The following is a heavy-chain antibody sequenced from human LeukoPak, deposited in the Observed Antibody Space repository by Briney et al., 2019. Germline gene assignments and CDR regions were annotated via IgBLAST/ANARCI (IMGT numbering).Heavy chain of an antibody. J-gene: IGHJ5*02. CDR3: ARASSSEGGFDP. Sequence: PSETLSLTCTVSGGSISSSSYYWGWIRQPPGKGLEWIGTIYYSGSTYYNPSLKSRVTISVDTSKNQFSLKLSSVTAADTAVYYCARASSSEGGFDPWGQGTLVTVSS. V-gene: IGHV4-39*01. CDR2: IYYSGST. D-gene: IGHD6-13*01. CDR1: GGSISSSSYY.